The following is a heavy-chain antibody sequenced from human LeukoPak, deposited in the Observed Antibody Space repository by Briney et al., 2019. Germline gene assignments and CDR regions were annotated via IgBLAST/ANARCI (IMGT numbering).Heavy chain of an antibody. CDR1: GFTFSSYA. CDR2: ISGSGGST. D-gene: IGHD3-10*01. Sequence: GGSLRLSCAASGFTFSSYAMSWVRQAPGKGLEWVSAISGSGGSTYYADSVKGRFTISRDNSKNTLYLQMNSLRAEDTAVHYCAKGELLWFLGYFQHWGQGTLVTVSS. CDR3: AKGELLWFLGYFQH. J-gene: IGHJ1*01. V-gene: IGHV3-23*01.